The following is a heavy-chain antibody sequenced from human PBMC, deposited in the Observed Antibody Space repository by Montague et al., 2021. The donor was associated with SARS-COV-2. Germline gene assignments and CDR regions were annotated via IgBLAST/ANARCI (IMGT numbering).Heavy chain of an antibody. V-gene: IGHV4-39*01. J-gene: IGHJ3*02. Sequence: SETLSLTCTVSGGSISSSCYYWGWHRQPPGQGLEWIGSHYYSGSTYYNLSLKSRVTISADTSKNQFSLNLSSVTAADTAVYYCARFCTAYYYDSKAAPATPDAFDIWGQGTVVTVSS. CDR2: HYYSGST. CDR1: GGSISSSCYY. D-gene: IGHD3-22*01. CDR3: ARFCTAYYYDSKAAPATPDAFDI.